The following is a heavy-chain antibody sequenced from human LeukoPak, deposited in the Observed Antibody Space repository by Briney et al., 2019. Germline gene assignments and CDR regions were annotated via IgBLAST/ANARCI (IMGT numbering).Heavy chain of an antibody. CDR2: IYTSGST. V-gene: IGHV4-4*07. D-gene: IGHD6-13*01. CDR3: ARGLRAAAAPSWFDP. J-gene: IGHJ5*02. CDR1: GGSISSYY. Sequence: SETLSLTCTVSGGSISSYYWSWIRQPAGKGLEWIGRIYTSGSTNYNPSLKSRVTMSVDTSKNQFSLKLSSVTAADTAVYYCARGLRAAAAPSWFDPWGQGTLVTVSS.